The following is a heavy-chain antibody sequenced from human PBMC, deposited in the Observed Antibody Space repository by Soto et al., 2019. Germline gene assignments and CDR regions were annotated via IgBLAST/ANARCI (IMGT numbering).Heavy chain of an antibody. CDR3: ASPPPQEPSQIVYYYYGMDV. J-gene: IGHJ6*02. Sequence: ANYAQKFQGRVTITADESTSTAYMELSSLRSEDTAVYYCASPPPQEPSQIVYYYYGMDVWGQGTTVTVSS. V-gene: IGHV1-69*01. D-gene: IGHD2-21*01. CDR2: A.